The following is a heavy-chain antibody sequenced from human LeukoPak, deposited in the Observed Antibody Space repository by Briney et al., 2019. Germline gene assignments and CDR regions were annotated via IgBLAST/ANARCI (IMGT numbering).Heavy chain of an antibody. CDR1: GYSFTGYY. V-gene: IGHV1-2*02. CDR3: GRGIEGTVYY. D-gene: IGHD5/OR15-5a*01. J-gene: IGHJ4*02. Sequence: ASVKVSCKASGYSFTGYYMNWVRQAPGQGLEWMGWINPNSGGTSYAQNFQGRVTMTRDTSISTAYMELSSLRSDDTAVYYCGRGIEGTVYYWGQGTLVTVSS. CDR2: INPNSGGT.